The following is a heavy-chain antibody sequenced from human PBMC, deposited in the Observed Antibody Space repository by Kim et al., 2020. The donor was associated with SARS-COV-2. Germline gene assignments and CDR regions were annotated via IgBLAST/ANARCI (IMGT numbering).Heavy chain of an antibody. V-gene: IGHV3-9*01. J-gene: IGHJ4*02. CDR3: AKAYSNYFDY. CDR2: ISWNSGSI. CDR1: GFTFDDYA. Sequence: GGSLRLSCAASGFTFDDYAMHWVRQAPGKGLEWVSGISWNSGSIGYADSVKGRFTISRDNAKNSLYLQMNSLRAEDTALYYCAKAYSNYFDYWCQGTLVT. D-gene: IGHD4-4*01.